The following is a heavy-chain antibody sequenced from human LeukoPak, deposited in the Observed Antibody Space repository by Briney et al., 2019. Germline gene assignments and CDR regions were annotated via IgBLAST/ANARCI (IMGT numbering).Heavy chain of an antibody. Sequence: GAPAKVSCKASGYTFTSYYMHWVRQAPGQGLEWMGIINPSGGSTSYAQKFQGRVTMTRDTSTSTVYMELSSLRSEDTAVYYCARVAVGGWYRRYFDYWGQGTLVTVSS. J-gene: IGHJ4*02. V-gene: IGHV1-46*01. CDR2: INPSGGST. CDR3: ARVAVGGWYRRYFDY. D-gene: IGHD6-19*01. CDR1: GYTFTSYY.